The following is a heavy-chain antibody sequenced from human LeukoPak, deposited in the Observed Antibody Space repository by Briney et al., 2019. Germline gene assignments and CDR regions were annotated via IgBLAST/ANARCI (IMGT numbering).Heavy chain of an antibody. D-gene: IGHD4-17*01. CDR1: GFTFNSYA. CDR2: ISDSGGST. CDR3: AKDGTVTTRGSWFDS. Sequence: GGSLRLSCAASGFTFNSYAMSWVRQAPGKGLGWVSVISDSGGSTYYADSVKGRFTISRDNSKDTLYLQVNSLRAEDTAVYYCAKDGTVTTRGSWFDSWGQGTLVTVSS. J-gene: IGHJ5*01. V-gene: IGHV3-23*01.